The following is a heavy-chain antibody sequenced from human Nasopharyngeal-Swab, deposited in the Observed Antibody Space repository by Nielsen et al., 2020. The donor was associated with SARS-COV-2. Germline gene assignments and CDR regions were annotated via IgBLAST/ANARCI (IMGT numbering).Heavy chain of an antibody. J-gene: IGHJ6*02. Sequence: SETLPLTCAISVGSISSYYWSWIRQPPGKGLEWHGCIHYSGTTYYNPSLKSRVTMAVDTSNNQFSLKVTSVTAADTAVYYCAREQRGGDFWTRHYYNGMDVWGQGTTVTVSS. CDR3: AREQRGGDFWTRHYYNGMDV. V-gene: IGHV4-59*13. CDR1: VGSISSYY. CDR2: IHYSGTT. D-gene: IGHD3/OR15-3a*01.